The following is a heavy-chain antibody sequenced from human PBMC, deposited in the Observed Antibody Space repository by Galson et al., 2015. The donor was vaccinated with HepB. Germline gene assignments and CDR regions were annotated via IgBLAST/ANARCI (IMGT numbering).Heavy chain of an antibody. J-gene: IGHJ4*02. CDR2: IYSGGSGGST. D-gene: IGHD6-19*01. CDR1: GFTVSSDY. V-gene: IGHV3-66*04. Sequence: SLRLSCAASGFTVSSDYMGWVRQAPGKGLEWVSVIYSGGSGGSTYYADSVKGRFSISRDTSKNTLYLQMNSLRAEDTALYYCTRPIDGSDWYFDSWGQGTLVTVSS. CDR3: TRPIDGSDWYFDS.